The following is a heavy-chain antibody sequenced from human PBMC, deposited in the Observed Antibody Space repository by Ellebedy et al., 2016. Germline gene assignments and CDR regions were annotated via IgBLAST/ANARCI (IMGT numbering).Heavy chain of an antibody. Sequence: ASVKVSXKASGYTFTGDYLHWVRQAPGQGLEWMGWINPNSGATKYAQKFQGRVTMTRDTSITTAYMELNRLMSDDTAVYYCARGRGYMPESQFDYWGQGTLVTVSS. J-gene: IGHJ4*02. CDR3: ARGRGYMPESQFDY. D-gene: IGHD5-24*01. V-gene: IGHV1-2*02. CDR2: INPNSGAT. CDR1: GYTFTGDY.